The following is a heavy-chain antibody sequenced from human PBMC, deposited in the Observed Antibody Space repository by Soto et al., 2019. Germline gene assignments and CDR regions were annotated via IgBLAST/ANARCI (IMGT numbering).Heavy chain of an antibody. J-gene: IGHJ4*02. D-gene: IGHD1-26*01. CDR1: GFTFSNYL. Sequence: VQMVESGGGLVRPGGSLRLSCAASGFTFSNYLMSWVRQAPGKGLEWVANIKEDGSEKYYVDSVKGRFTISRDNAKNSLYLQMNSLRAEDTAVYYCARTNSGSYFERDYWGQGTLVTVSS. CDR2: IKEDGSEK. CDR3: ARTNSGSYFERDY. V-gene: IGHV3-7*01.